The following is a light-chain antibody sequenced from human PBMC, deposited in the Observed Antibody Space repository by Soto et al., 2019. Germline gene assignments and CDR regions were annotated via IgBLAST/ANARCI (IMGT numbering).Light chain of an antibody. CDR3: QQSNNYFT. CDR1: QSISTW. CDR2: KAS. Sequence: DIQMTQSPSTLSASVGDRATITCRASQSISTWLAWYQQEPGKAPKLLIHKASSLQSGVPSRFSGSGSGTDFTLTISSLHPDDFATYYCQQSNNYFTFGPGTKVDIK. V-gene: IGKV1-5*03. J-gene: IGKJ3*01.